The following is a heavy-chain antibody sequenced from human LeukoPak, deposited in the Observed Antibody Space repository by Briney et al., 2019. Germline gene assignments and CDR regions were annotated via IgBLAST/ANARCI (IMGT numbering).Heavy chain of an antibody. CDR3: VKGGAVAATGPRVDP. J-gene: IGHJ5*02. CDR1: GFTFDDFA. V-gene: IGHV3-9*01. D-gene: IGHD6-19*01. Sequence: GRSLRLSCAASGFTFDDFAMHWVRQAPGKGLEWVSGISWNSGSIAYADPVKGRFTISRDNAKNSLYLQMNSLRAEDTAFYYCVKGGAVAATGPRVDPWGQGTLVTVSS. CDR2: ISWNSGSI.